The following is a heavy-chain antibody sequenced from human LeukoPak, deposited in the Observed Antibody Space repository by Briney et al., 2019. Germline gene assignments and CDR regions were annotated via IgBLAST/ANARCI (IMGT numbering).Heavy chain of an antibody. V-gene: IGHV3-7*03. D-gene: IGHD5-24*01. J-gene: IGHJ4*02. Sequence: SGGSLRLSCAASGFTFSQYWMSWARQAPGKGLDWVANINQDGTEKYYAQSVRGRFTISRDNARNPVQLQMNNLRAEDTALYYCAVLEGLSWGQGTLVSVSS. CDR1: GFTFSQYW. CDR3: AVLEGLS. CDR2: INQDGTEK.